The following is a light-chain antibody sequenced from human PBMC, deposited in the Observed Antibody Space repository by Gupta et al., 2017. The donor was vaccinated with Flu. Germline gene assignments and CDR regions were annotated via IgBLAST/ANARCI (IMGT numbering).Light chain of an antibody. CDR1: QSVSSSY. CDR2: GTS. V-gene: IGKV3-20*01. Sequence: ERATFSCRASQSVSSSYLAWYQQKPGQAPRLLIYGTSIRATGIPDRFSGSGSGTDFTLNISRLEPEDFAVYYCQQYGSSTWTFGQGTKVEIK. CDR3: QQYGSSTWT. J-gene: IGKJ1*01.